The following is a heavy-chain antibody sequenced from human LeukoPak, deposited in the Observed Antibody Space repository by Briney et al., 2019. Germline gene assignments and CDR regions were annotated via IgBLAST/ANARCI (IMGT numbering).Heavy chain of an antibody. CDR1: GYTFTSYG. Sequence: ASVKVSCKASGYTFTSYGISWVRQAPGQGLEWVGGIIPIFGTANYAQKFQGRVTITADESTSTAYMELSSLRSEDTAVYYCARGSGDYYDRSGLDYWGQGTLVTVSS. CDR3: ARGSGDYYDRSGLDY. D-gene: IGHD3-22*01. J-gene: IGHJ4*02. CDR2: IIPIFGTA. V-gene: IGHV1-69*13.